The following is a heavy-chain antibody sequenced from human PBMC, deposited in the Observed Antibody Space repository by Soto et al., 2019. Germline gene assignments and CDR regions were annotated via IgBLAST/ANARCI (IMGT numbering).Heavy chain of an antibody. CDR3: ARATGDYGGIDY. J-gene: IGHJ4*01. CDR2: INHSGST. CDR1: GGSFSGYY. V-gene: IGHV4-34*01. Sequence: SETLSLTCAVYGGSFSGYYWSWVRQPPGKGLEWIGEINHSGSTNYNPSLKSRVTMSVDTTKNQFSLKLSSVTAADTAVYYCARATGDYGGIDYWGHRLLVTVSS. D-gene: IGHD4-17*01.